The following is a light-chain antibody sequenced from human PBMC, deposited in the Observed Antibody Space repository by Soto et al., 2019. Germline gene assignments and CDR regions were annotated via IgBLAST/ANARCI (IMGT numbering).Light chain of an antibody. J-gene: IGKJ5*01. CDR2: AAS. Sequence: DIQITQSPSSLSASVGDRVTITCRASQSISSYLNWYQQKPGKAPKLLIYAASSLQSGVPSRLSGSGSGTDFTITISSLQPEDSATYYCQQSYTTPTFGQGTRLEIK. V-gene: IGKV1-39*01. CDR1: QSISSY. CDR3: QQSYTTPT.